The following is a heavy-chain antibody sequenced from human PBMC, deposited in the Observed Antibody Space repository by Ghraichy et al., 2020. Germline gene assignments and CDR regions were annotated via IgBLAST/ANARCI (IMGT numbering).Heavy chain of an antibody. CDR3: ATSAPFEWPAIDY. V-gene: IGHV3-72*01. D-gene: IGHD3-3*01. J-gene: IGHJ4*02. CDR2: TRNKANSYTT. Sequence: GGSLRLSCAASGFTFSDHYMDWVRQAPGKGLEWVGRTRNKANSYTTEYAASVKGRFTISRDDSKNSLYLQMNSLKTEDTAVYYCATSAPFEWPAIDYWGQGTLVTVSS. CDR1: GFTFSDHY.